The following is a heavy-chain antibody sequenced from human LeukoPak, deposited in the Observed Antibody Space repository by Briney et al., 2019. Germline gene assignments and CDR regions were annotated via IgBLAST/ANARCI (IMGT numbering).Heavy chain of an antibody. D-gene: IGHD1-26*01. CDR2: IYYSGST. CDR3: ARWSGSYRGFDY. Sequence: PPATLSLTCNVSGGSISSYYWSWIRQPPGKGLEWIGYIYYSGSTNYNPSLKSRVTISVDTSKNQFSLKLSSVTAADTAVYYCARWSGSYRGFDYWGQGTLVTVSS. V-gene: IGHV4-59*01. J-gene: IGHJ4*02. CDR1: GGSISSYY.